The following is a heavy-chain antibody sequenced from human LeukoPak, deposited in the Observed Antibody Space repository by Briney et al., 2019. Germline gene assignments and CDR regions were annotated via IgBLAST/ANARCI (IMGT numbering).Heavy chain of an antibody. Sequence: GGSLRLSCAASGFTFSSYAMHWVRQAPGKGLEWVAVISYDGSNKYYADSVKGRFTISRDNSKNTLYLQMNSLRAEDTAVYYCARDLFGSYYFDYWGQGTLVTVSS. J-gene: IGHJ4*02. CDR2: ISYDGSNK. CDR1: GFTFSSYA. D-gene: IGHD3-10*01. V-gene: IGHV3-30-3*01. CDR3: ARDLFGSYYFDY.